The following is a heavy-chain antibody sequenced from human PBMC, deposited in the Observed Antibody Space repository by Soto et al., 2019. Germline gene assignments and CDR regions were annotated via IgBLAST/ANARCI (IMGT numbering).Heavy chain of an antibody. CDR3: ARGGGVIAYKDDRYDPNYYFDY. CDR1: GGSISSGGYY. J-gene: IGHJ4*02. Sequence: PSETLSLTCTVSGGSISSGGYYWSWIRQHPGKGLEWIGYIYYSGSTYYNPSLKSRVTISVDTSKNQFSLKLSSVTAADTAVYYCARGGGVIAYKDDRYDPNYYFDYWGQGTLVTVSS. V-gene: IGHV4-31*03. CDR2: IYYSGST. D-gene: IGHD3-16*02.